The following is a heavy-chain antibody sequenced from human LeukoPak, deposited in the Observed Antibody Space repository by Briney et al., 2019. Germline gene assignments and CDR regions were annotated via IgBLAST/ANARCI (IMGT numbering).Heavy chain of an antibody. CDR1: GFTFSSYG. CDR2: IWYDGSNK. Sequence: GGSLRLSCAASGFTFSSYGMHWVRQAPGKGLEWVAVIWYDGSNKYYADSMKGRFTISRDNSKNTLYLQMNSLRAEDAAVYYCARDSRSYGEIDYWGQGTLVTVSS. CDR3: ARDSRSYGEIDY. J-gene: IGHJ4*02. V-gene: IGHV3-33*01. D-gene: IGHD1-26*01.